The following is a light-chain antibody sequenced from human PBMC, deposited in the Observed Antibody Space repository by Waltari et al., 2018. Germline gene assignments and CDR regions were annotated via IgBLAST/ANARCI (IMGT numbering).Light chain of an antibody. CDR1: SSDIGGYSS. CDR2: DFT. CDR3: SSYKGSSTLYV. J-gene: IGLJ1*01. Sequence: QSALTQPASVSGSPGQSITISCTGTSSDIGGYSSVSWYQQHPGKAPNLMIYDFTKRPSGVSNRFSGSNSVSTASLTISGLQAEDEADYYCSSYKGSSTLYVFGTGTKVTVL. V-gene: IGLV2-14*01.